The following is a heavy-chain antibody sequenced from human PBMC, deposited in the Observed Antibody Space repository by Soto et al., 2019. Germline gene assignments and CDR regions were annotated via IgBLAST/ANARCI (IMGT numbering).Heavy chain of an antibody. Sequence: ASVKVSCKASGYTFTSYGISWVRQAPGQGLEWMGWISAYNGNTNYAQKLQGRVTMTTDTSTSTAYMELRSLRSDDTAVYYCARDSGITMIVVVTPYYYYGMDVWGQGTTVTVSS. CDR1: GYTFTSYG. V-gene: IGHV1-18*04. J-gene: IGHJ6*02. CDR3: ARDSGITMIVVVTPYYYYGMDV. D-gene: IGHD3-22*01. CDR2: ISAYNGNT.